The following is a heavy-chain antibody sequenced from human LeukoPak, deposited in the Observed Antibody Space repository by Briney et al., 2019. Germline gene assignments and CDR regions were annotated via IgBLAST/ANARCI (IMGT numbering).Heavy chain of an antibody. D-gene: IGHD5-18*01. Sequence: GGSLRLSCAASGFTFSSYAMHWVRQAPGKGLEWVAVISYDGSNKYYADSVKGRFTISRDNSKNTLYLQMNSLRAEDTAVYYCARDRGGYSYVMGYFDYWGQGTLATVSS. CDR1: GFTFSSYA. CDR3: ARDRGGYSYVMGYFDY. V-gene: IGHV3-30*04. CDR2: ISYDGSNK. J-gene: IGHJ4*02.